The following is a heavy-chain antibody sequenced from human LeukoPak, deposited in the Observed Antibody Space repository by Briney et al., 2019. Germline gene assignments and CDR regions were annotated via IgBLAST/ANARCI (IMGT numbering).Heavy chain of an antibody. CDR2: IYYSGTT. V-gene: IGHV4-39*02. CDR3: AREEVYYGDFKIAYYFDC. D-gene: IGHD4-17*01. CDR1: GGSINSSSYY. J-gene: IGHJ4*02. Sequence: SETLSLTCTVSGGSINSSSYYWGWIRQPPGKGLEWIGSIYYSGTTHYNPSLRSRVTISVDTSKNQFSLKLSSVTAADTAVYYCAREEVYYGDFKIAYYFDCWGQGTLVTVSS.